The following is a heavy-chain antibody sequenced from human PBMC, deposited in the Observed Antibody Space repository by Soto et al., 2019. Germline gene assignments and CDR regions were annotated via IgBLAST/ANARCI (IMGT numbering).Heavy chain of an antibody. CDR2: ISAYNGNT. J-gene: IGHJ4*02. CDR3: XXXXXXXXNDY. CDR1: GYTFTSYG. Sequence: QVQLVQSGAEVKKPGASVKVSCKASGYTFTSYGISWVRQAPGQGLEWMGWISAYNGNTKYVQKFQGRVTMTTDTSTSTAYMELRSLRSDDTAXXXXXXXXXXXXNDYWGQGTLVTVSS. V-gene: IGHV1-18*01.